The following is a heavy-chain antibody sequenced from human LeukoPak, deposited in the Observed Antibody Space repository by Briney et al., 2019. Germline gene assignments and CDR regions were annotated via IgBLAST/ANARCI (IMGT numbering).Heavy chain of an antibody. Sequence: PSETLSLTCTVSGDSISSTNYYWGWIRQPPGKGLEWIGSIYYSGRTYYNPSLKSRVTISIDMSKNQFSLKLSSVTAADTAVYYCARLLRVGYCSTTTCNWFDPWGQGTLVTVSS. CDR2: IYYSGRT. D-gene: IGHD2-2*03. V-gene: IGHV4-39*07. J-gene: IGHJ5*02. CDR1: GDSISSTNYY. CDR3: ARLLRVGYCSTTTCNWFDP.